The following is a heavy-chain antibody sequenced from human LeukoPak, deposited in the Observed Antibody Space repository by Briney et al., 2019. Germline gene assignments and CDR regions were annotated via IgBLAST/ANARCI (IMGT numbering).Heavy chain of an antibody. V-gene: IGHV1-18*01. Sequence: ASVKVSCKASGYTFTSYGISWVRQAPGQGPEWMGWISAYNGNTNYAQKLQGRVTMTTDTSTSTAYMELRSLRSDDTAVYYCARGGVRFLEWTTTPYAFDIWGQGTMVTVSS. CDR1: GYTFTSYG. CDR3: ARGGVRFLEWTTTPYAFDI. D-gene: IGHD3-3*01. J-gene: IGHJ3*02. CDR2: ISAYNGNT.